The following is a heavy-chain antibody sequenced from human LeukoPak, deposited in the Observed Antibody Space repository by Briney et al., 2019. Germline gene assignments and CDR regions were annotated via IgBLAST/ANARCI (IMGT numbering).Heavy chain of an antibody. J-gene: IGHJ4*02. CDR3: ARGDLKSGSN. V-gene: IGHV4-34*01. CDR1: GGSFSGYY. Sequence: SETLSLTCAVYGGSFSGYYWSWIRQPPGKGLEWIGEINHSGSTNYNPSLKSRVTISVDTSKNQFPLKSSSVTAADTAVYYCARGDLKSGSNWGQGTLVTVSS. D-gene: IGHD3-3*01. CDR2: INHSGST.